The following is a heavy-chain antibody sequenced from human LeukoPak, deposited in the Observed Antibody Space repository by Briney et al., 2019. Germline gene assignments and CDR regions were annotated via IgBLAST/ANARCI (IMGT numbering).Heavy chain of an antibody. CDR3: ARDSLPDYGDYLDAFDI. V-gene: IGHV3-21*01. Sequence: GGSLRLSCAASGFTFSSYSMNWVRQAPGKGLEWVSSISSSSYIYDADSVKGRFTISRDNAKNSLYLQMNSLRAEDTAVYYCARDSLPDYGDYLDAFDIWGQGTMVTVSS. J-gene: IGHJ3*02. CDR1: GFTFSSYS. D-gene: IGHD4-17*01. CDR2: ISSSSYI.